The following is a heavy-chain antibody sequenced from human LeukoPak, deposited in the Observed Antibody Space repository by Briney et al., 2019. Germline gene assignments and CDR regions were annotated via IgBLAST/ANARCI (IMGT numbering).Heavy chain of an antibody. V-gene: IGHV3-23*01. J-gene: IGHJ4*02. D-gene: IGHD1-26*01. CDR1: GFTFSSYG. Sequence: GWSLTLSCPASGFTFSSYGMSWVRQAPGKGLDWVSAISGSGGSTYYADSVKGTFTISRDNSKNTLYLQMNSLRAEDTAVYYCAKTEQPMHSGSYYYWGQGTLVTVSS. CDR3: AKTEQPMHSGSYYY. CDR2: ISGSGGST.